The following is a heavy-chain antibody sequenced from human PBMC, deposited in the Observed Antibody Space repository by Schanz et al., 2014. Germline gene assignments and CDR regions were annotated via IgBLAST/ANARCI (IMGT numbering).Heavy chain of an antibody. D-gene: IGHD6-19*01. Sequence: EVQLVESGGGLVKPGGSLRLSCTASRIIFGTYSMNWIRQTPKGLEWVSSINSRSNFIYYADSVKGRFTISRDNPKKTLYLQMNSLRAEDTAVYYCARDHQWLARYYMDVWGKGTTXTVAS. J-gene: IGHJ6*03. V-gene: IGHV3-21*01. CDR1: RIIFGTYS. CDR3: ARDHQWLARYYMDV. CDR2: INSRSNFI.